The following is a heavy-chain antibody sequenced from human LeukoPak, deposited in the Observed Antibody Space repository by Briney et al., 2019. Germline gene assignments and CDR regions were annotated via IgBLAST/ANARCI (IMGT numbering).Heavy chain of an antibody. CDR2: ISSSSSYI. V-gene: IGHV3-21*01. D-gene: IGHD5-12*01. J-gene: IGHJ3*02. CDR1: GFTFSSYS. Sequence: PGGSLRLSCAASGFTFSSYSMNWVRQAPGKGLEWVSSISSSSSYIYYADSVKGRFTISRDNAKNSLYLQMNSLRAEDTAVYYCARGGYSGYDDAFDIWGQGILVTVSS. CDR3: ARGGYSGYDDAFDI.